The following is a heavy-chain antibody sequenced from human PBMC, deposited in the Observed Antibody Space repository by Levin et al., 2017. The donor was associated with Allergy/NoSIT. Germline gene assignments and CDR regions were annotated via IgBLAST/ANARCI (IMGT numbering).Heavy chain of an antibody. D-gene: IGHD2-21*02. CDR3: ARESGAWPPGGFDY. Sequence: GESLKISCATSGFTVSSNHMSWVRQAPGKGLEWVSVIYPGGNTYYADSVKGRFTISRDNSKNTLHLQMNSLRVEDTAVYYCARESGAWPPGGFDYWGQGTLVTVSS. J-gene: IGHJ4*02. V-gene: IGHV3-53*01. CDR1: GFTVSSNH. CDR2: IYPGGNT.